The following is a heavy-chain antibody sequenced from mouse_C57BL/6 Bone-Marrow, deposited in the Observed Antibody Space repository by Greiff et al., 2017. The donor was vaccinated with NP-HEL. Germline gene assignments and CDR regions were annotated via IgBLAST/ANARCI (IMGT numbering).Heavy chain of an antibody. CDR2: IWRGGST. V-gene: IGHV2-5*01. Sequence: VKLVESGPGLVQPSQSLSITCTVSGFSLTSYGVHWVRQSPGKGLEWLGVIWRGGSTDYNAAFMSRLSITKDNSKSQVFFKMNSLQADDTAIYYCSKRGVGRYYAMDYWGQGTSVTVSS. CDR3: SKRGVGRYYAMDY. CDR1: GFSLTSYG. D-gene: IGHD1-1*02. J-gene: IGHJ4*01.